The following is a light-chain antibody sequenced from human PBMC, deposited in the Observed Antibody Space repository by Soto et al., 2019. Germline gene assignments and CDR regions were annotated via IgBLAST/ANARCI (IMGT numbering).Light chain of an antibody. J-gene: IGLJ2*01. CDR1: SSDVGGYNY. V-gene: IGLV2-14*01. CDR3: SSYTRSSTVI. Sequence: QSALTQPASVSGSPGQSITISCTGTSSDVGGYNYVSWYQQHPGKAPKLLIYGVNNRPSGVSNRFSGSKSGNMASLTISGLQAEDEADYYCSSYTRSSTVIFGGGTQLTVL. CDR2: GVN.